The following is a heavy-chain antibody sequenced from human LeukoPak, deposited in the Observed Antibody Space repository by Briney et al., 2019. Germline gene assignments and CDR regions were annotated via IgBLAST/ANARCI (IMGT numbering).Heavy chain of an antibody. CDR1: GYTLTELS. D-gene: IGHD3-22*01. Sequence: ASVKVSCKVSGYTLTELSMHWVRQAPGKGLEWMGGFDPEDGETIYAQKFQGRVTMTEDTSTDTAYMELSSLRSDDTAVYYCARDFWHYDSSGYYPLGYWGQGTLVTVSS. V-gene: IGHV1-24*01. J-gene: IGHJ4*02. CDR2: FDPEDGET. CDR3: ARDFWHYDSSGYYPLGY.